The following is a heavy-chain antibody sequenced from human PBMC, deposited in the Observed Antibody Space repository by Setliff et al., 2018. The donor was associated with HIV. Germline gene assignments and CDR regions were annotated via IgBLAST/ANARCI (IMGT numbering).Heavy chain of an antibody. CDR1: GGSISSGRYY. V-gene: IGHV4-61*02. D-gene: IGHD1-1*01. J-gene: IGHJ4*02. CDR2: IYTTGST. Sequence: SETLSLTCTVSGGSISSGRYYWSWIRQPAGKGLDWIGRIYTTGSTNCNPSLKSRFAISVDTSKNHFSLKLRSVTAADTAVYYCAQLGMVDDFDYWGQGTLVTASS. CDR3: AQLGMVDDFDY.